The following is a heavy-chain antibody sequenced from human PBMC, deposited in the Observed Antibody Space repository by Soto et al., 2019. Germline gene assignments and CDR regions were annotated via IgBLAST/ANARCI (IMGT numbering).Heavy chain of an antibody. CDR1: GFTFSSYW. V-gene: IGHV3-74*01. J-gene: IGHJ3*02. D-gene: IGHD3-22*01. CDR3: ARDTSQYYYDSSGYYDI. Sequence: GGSLRLSCAASGFTFSSYWMHWVRQAPGKGLVWVSRINSDGSSTSYADSVKGRFTISRDNAKNTLYLQMNSLRAEDTAVYYCARDTSQYYYDSSGYYDIWGQGTMVTVSS. CDR2: INSDGSST.